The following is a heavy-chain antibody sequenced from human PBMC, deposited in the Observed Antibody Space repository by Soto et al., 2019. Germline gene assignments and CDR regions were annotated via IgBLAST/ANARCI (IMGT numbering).Heavy chain of an antibody. Sequence: QLQLQELGPGLVKPSETLSLTCTVSGGSISSSSYYWGWIRQPPGKGLEWIGSIYYSGSTYYNPSLKSRVTISVDTSKNQFSLKLSSVTAADTAVYYCARQGIAVPGTINWFDPWGQGTLVTVSS. J-gene: IGHJ5*02. CDR3: ARQGIAVPGTINWFDP. D-gene: IGHD6-19*01. CDR1: GGSISSSSYY. V-gene: IGHV4-39*01. CDR2: IYYSGST.